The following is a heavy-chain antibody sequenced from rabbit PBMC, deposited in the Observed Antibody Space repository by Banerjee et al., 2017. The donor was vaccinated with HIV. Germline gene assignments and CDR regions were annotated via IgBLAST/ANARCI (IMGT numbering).Heavy chain of an antibody. CDR1: GFSFSSSYW. CDR3: ARDPLNYGYAGYAYGYFNL. J-gene: IGHJ4*01. CDR2: MDTETSKS. D-gene: IGHD6-1*01. Sequence: QEQLEESGGDLVKPEGSLTLTCTASGFSFSSSYWICWVRQAPGKGLEWIGCMDTETSKSYYANWVKGRFTISKTSSTTVTLQMTSLTAADTATYFCARDPLNYGYAGYAYGYFNLRGQGTLVTVS. V-gene: IGHV1S45*01.